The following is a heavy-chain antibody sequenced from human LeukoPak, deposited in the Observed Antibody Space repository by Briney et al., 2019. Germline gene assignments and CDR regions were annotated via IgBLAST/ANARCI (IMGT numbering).Heavy chain of an antibody. Sequence: PSETLSLTCTVSGGSISRSFYYWGWIRQSPGKGLEWIGSIYYSDSGTMYYNPSLKSRVTMSADTSKNQFSLRVSSVTAADTAVCYCARLHPALGAFDIWGQGTMVSVSS. CDR2: IYYSDSGTM. CDR1: GGSISRSFYY. V-gene: IGHV4-39*01. CDR3: ARLHPALGAFDI. J-gene: IGHJ3*02.